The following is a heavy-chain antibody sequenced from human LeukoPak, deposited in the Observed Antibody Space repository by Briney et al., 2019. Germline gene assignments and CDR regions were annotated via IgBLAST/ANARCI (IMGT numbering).Heavy chain of an antibody. D-gene: IGHD3-3*01. Sequence: SETLSLTCAVYGGSFSGYYWRWIRQPPGKGLEWIGEISHSGSTNYNPSLKSRVTISVDTSKNQFSLKLSSVTAADTAVYYCARSRGMWSGYSSDPKNWFDPWGQGTLVTVSS. CDR2: ISHSGST. J-gene: IGHJ5*02. V-gene: IGHV4-34*01. CDR1: GGSFSGYY. CDR3: ARSRGMWSGYSSDPKNWFDP.